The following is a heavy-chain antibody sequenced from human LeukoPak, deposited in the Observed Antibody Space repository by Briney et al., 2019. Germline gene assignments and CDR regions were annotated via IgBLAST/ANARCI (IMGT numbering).Heavy chain of an antibody. V-gene: IGHV1-46*01. CDR1: GYTFTTHH. D-gene: IGHD3-22*01. CDR2: INTSGGST. CDR3: ARGYYYDSSGGPSEY. Sequence: ASVKVSCKASGYTFTTHHVHWVQQAPGQGPEWMGIINTSGGSTSYAQKFQGRVTMTRDTSTSTVYMELSSLRSEDTAVYYCARGYYYDSSGGPSEYWGQGTLVTVSS. J-gene: IGHJ4*02.